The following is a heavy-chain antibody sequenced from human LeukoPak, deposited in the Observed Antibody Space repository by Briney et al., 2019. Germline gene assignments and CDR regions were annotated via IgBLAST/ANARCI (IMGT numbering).Heavy chain of an antibody. V-gene: IGHV4-59*12. CDR2: IYYSGST. J-gene: IGHJ4*02. D-gene: IGHD3-22*01. CDR1: GGSISSYY. Sequence: PSETLSLTCTVSGGSISSYYWSWIRQPPGKGLEWIGYIYYSGSTNYNPSLKSRVTISVDTSKNQFSLKLSSVTAADTAVYYCARGLGYYDSSGPIDYWGQGTLVTVSS. CDR3: ARGLGYYDSSGPIDY.